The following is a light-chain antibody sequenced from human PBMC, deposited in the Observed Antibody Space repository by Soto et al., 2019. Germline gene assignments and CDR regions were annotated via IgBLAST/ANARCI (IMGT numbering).Light chain of an antibody. CDR3: SSHSSSSTLVV. CDR2: DVN. Sequence: QSVLTQPASMSGSPGQPITISCTGTSSDVGGYNYVSWYRQHPGKAPKLMIYDVNNRPSGVSNRFSGSKSGNTASLTISGLQAEDEADYYCSSHSSSSTLVVFGGGTKLTVL. J-gene: IGLJ2*01. CDR1: SSDVGGYNY. V-gene: IGLV2-14*03.